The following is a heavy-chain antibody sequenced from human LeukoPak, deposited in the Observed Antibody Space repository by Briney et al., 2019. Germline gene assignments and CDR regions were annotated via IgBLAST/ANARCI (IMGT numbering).Heavy chain of an antibody. J-gene: IGHJ3*02. D-gene: IGHD4-17*01. Sequence: NTSETLSLTCAVSGGSISSGGYSWSWIRQPPGKGLEWIGYIYHSGSTYYNPSLKSRVTISVDRSKNQFSLKLSSVTAADTAVYYCARGGYGDYEVAFDIWGQGTMVTVSS. V-gene: IGHV4-30-2*01. CDR2: IYHSGST. CDR1: GGSISSGGYS. CDR3: ARGGYGDYEVAFDI.